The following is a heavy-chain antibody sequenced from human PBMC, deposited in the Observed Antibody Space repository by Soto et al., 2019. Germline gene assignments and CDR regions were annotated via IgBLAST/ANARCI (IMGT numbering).Heavy chain of an antibody. D-gene: IGHD5-18*01. CDR3: ARDQRKGGYSYGPRANTGYCMDV. V-gene: IGHV1-3*01. J-gene: IGHJ6*02. CDR2: INAGNGNT. CDR1: GYTFTSYA. Sequence: QVQLVQSGAEVKKPGASVKVSCKASGYTFTSYAMHWVRQAPGQRLEWMGWINAGNGNTKYSQKFQGRVTITRDTSASTAYMELSSLRSEDTAVYYCARDQRKGGYSYGPRANTGYCMDVWGQGTTVTVSS.